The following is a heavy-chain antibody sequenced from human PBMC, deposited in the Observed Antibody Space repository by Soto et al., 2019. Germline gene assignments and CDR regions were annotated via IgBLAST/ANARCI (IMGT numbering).Heavy chain of an antibody. D-gene: IGHD4-17*01. CDR3: ARDVESGYGDYGSDWFDP. Sequence: EVQLEESGGGLVQSGGSLRLSCVASEFTFSSYDMNWVRKAPGKGLEWISYISGSGSNIIYADSVKGRFIISRDNAKKSLFLQMNSLRVEDTARYYCARDVESGYGDYGSDWFDPWGLGTLVTVSP. J-gene: IGHJ5*02. V-gene: IGHV3-48*03. CDR1: EFTFSSYD. CDR2: ISGSGSNI.